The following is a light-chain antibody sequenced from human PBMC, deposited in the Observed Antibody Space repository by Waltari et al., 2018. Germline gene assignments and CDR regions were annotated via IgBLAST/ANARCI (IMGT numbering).Light chain of an antibody. CDR1: QNIYTW. J-gene: IGKJ4*01. V-gene: IGKV1-5*03. Sequence: DIQVTQSPSTLSASVGDRVTVTYRASQNIYTWLAWYQQKPGKAPNLLIYKASALQSGVPSRFSGRGSGTEFTLTISSLQPDDFATYYCQQYSIYPLTFGGGTRVEIK. CDR3: QQYSIYPLT. CDR2: KAS.